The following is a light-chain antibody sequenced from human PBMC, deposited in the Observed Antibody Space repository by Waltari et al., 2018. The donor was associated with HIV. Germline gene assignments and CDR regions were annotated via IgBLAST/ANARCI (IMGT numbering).Light chain of an antibody. J-gene: IGKJ4*01. Sequence: DIQMTQSPSYVSASLGQTVTISCRANQSIGDLWAWYQQRPGEATRLLVYAASRRANGVPANFFAFGSDTDCTLTITVLQSEDFATYYCQQASSFPHTFGGGTKV. CDR3: QQASSFPHT. CDR2: AAS. CDR1: QSIGDL. V-gene: IGKV1-12*01.